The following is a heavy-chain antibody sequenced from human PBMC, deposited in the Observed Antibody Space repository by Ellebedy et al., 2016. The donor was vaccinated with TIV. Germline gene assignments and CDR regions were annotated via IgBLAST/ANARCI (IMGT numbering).Heavy chain of an antibody. CDR1: GFTFSDYY. J-gene: IGHJ3*02. D-gene: IGHD4-23*01. Sequence: GESLKISXAASGFTFSDYYMSWIRQAPGKGLEWVSYISSSGSTIYYADSVKGRFTISRDNAKNSLYLQMNSLRAEDTAVYYCARVATVVTDAFDIWGQGTMVTVSS. V-gene: IGHV3-11*01. CDR2: ISSSGSTI. CDR3: ARVATVVTDAFDI.